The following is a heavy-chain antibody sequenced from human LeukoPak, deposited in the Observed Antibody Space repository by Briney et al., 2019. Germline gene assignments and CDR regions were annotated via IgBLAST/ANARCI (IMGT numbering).Heavy chain of an antibody. CDR1: GFTFSSYA. CDR3: AKETASGYGAFDI. V-gene: IGHV3-23*01. D-gene: IGHD3-22*01. CDR2: VSGSGAST. J-gene: IGHJ3*02. Sequence: GGSLRLSCAASGFTFSSYAMSWVRQAPGKGLEWVSGVSGSGASTYYPDSVKGRFTISRDNSKNTLYLQMTSLRAEDTAVYYCAKETASGYGAFDIWGQGTMVTVSS.